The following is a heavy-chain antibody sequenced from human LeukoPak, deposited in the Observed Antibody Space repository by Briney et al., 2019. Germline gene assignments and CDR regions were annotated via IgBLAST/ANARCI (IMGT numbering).Heavy chain of an antibody. CDR3: ASARGYDFWSGSNY. CDR2: IKQDGSEK. D-gene: IGHD3-3*01. J-gene: IGHJ4*02. CDR1: GLTFINYW. V-gene: IGHV3-7*01. Sequence: PGGSLRLSCAGSGLTFINYWMTWVRQVPGKGLEWVANIKQDGSEKYYADSVKGRFTISRDNAKNSLYLQMNSLRAEDTAVYYCASARGYDFWSGSNYWGQGTLVTVSS.